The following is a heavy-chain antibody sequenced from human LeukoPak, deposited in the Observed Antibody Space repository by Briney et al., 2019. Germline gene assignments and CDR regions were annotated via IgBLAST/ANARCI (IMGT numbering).Heavy chain of an antibody. D-gene: IGHD6-19*01. V-gene: IGHV1-69*04. Sequence: ASVKVSCKASGGTFSSYAISRVRQAPGQGLEWMGRIIPILGIANYAQKFQGRVTITADKSTSTAYMELSSLRSEDTAVYYCARTGSGWYYYYYGMDVWGQGTTVTVSS. J-gene: IGHJ6*02. CDR1: GGTFSSYA. CDR3: ARTGSGWYYYYYGMDV. CDR2: IIPILGIA.